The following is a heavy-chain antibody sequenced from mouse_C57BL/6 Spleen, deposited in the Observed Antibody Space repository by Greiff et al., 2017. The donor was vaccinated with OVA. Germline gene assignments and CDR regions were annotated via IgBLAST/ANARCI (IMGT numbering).Heavy chain of an antibody. D-gene: IGHD2-3*01. V-gene: IGHV1-9*01. J-gene: IGHJ4*01. CDR2: ILPGSGST. Sequence: QFQLQQSAAELMKPGASVKLSCKATGYTFTGYWIEWVKQRPGHGLEWIGEILPGSGSTNYNEKFKGKATFTADTSSTTAYMQLSSLTTEDSAIYYCARYGIYDGYYGTAMDYWGQGTSVTVSS. CDR1: GYTFTGYW. CDR3: ARYGIYDGYYGTAMDY.